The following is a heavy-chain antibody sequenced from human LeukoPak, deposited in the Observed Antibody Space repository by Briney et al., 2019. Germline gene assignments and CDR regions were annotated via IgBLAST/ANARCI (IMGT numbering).Heavy chain of an antibody. CDR3: ANGIVPADTNFDY. CDR1: GFTFSIYG. J-gene: IGHJ4*02. CDR2: IRYDGSNK. Sequence: GGSLRLSCAASGFTFSIYGMHWVRQAPGKGLEWVAFIRYDGSNKYYADSVKGRFTISRDNSKNTLYLQMNSLRAEDTAVYYCANGIVPADTNFDYWGQGTLVTVSS. D-gene: IGHD2-2*01. V-gene: IGHV3-30*02.